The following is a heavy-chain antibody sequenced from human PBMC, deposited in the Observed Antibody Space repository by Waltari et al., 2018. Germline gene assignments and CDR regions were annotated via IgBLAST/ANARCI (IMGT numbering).Heavy chain of an antibody. Sequence: QVQLVESGGGVVQPGRSLRRSCADAELTFSSYAMLWVRQAPGKGLEWVAVISYNERNIYYVDSVRGRFAISRDNSKKMLYLQMNSLRAEDTAVYYCARDYCDRTNCHGMDVWGQGTTVTVSS. J-gene: IGHJ6*02. CDR3: ARDYCDRTNCHGMDV. V-gene: IGHV3-30*09. CDR1: ELTFSSYA. CDR2: ISYNERNI. D-gene: IGHD3-22*01.